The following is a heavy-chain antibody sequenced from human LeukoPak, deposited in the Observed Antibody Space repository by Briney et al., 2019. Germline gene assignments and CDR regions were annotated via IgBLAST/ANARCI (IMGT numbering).Heavy chain of an antibody. Sequence: GASVKVSCKASAYTFTGYYMHWVRQAPGQGLEWMGWIYPNSGGTNYAQKFQGRVTMTRDTSNSTAYMELSSLRSEDTAVYYCARDNYDTVCAYWGQGTLVTVSS. CDR2: IYPNSGGT. CDR1: AYTFTGYY. D-gene: IGHD3-22*01. J-gene: IGHJ4*02. V-gene: IGHV1-2*02. CDR3: ARDNYDTVCAY.